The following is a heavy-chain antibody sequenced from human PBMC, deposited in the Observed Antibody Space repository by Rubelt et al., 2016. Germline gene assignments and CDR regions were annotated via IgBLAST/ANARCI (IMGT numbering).Heavy chain of an antibody. J-gene: IGHJ4*02. V-gene: IGHV1-18*01. CDR1: GYTFTTYG. Sequence: QVQLVQSGAEVKEPGASVRVSCKASGYTFTTYGIGWVRQAPGQGLEWMGWISAYNDNTNYAQKFQGRVTMTTDTTTNPVYMGLSMLTSDDTAVYYCVRDQVGSTPDDWGQGTLVIVSS. CDR2: ISAYNDNT. D-gene: IGHD5/OR15-5a*01. CDR3: VRDQVGSTPDD.